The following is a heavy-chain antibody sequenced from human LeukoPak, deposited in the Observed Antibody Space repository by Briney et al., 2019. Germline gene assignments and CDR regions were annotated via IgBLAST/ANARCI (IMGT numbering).Heavy chain of an antibody. V-gene: IGHV3-74*01. CDR3: VRDDDVYGFDY. CDR2: IKKDGTYR. D-gene: IGHD3-16*01. J-gene: IGHJ4*02. Sequence: GGSLRLSCAASGFIFSGHWMHWVRQAPGEGLVCVARIKKDGTYRDYGDSVKGRFTISRDNAKNTLYLQMSSLRVEDTARYYCVRDDDVYGFDYWGQGTVVTVSS. CDR1: GFIFSGHW.